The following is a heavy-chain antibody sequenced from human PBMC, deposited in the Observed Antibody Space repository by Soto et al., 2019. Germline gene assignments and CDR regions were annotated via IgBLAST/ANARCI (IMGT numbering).Heavy chain of an antibody. Sequence: GGVLRLSCAASGFTFSSYSMNWVRQAPGKGLEWVSSIRSSSSYIYYADSVKGRFTMSRDNAKNSLYLQMNSLRAEDTAVYYCARESPGAPLSYYGMDXWGQVTTVTVS. CDR1: GFTFSSYS. CDR3: ARESPGAPLSYYGMDX. D-gene: IGHD3-10*01. J-gene: IGHJ6*02. V-gene: IGHV3-21*01. CDR2: IRSSSSYI.